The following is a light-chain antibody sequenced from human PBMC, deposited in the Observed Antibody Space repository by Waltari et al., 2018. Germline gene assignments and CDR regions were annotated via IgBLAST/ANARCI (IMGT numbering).Light chain of an antibody. CDR3: QQYDSTPPWT. CDR2: WAF. V-gene: IGKV4-1*01. Sequence: DIVMTQSPDYLAVSLGERATINCKSSQSVLYSSNNKNYLAWYQQKPGQPPKLLIYWAFTRESGVPDRFSGSGSGTDFTLTISGMQAEDVAVSYCQQYDSTPPWTFGQGTKVEIK. CDR1: QSVLYSSNNKNY. J-gene: IGKJ1*01.